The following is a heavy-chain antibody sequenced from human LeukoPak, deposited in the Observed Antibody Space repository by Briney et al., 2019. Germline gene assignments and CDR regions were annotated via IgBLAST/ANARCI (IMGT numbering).Heavy chain of an antibody. D-gene: IGHD2-21*02. J-gene: IGHJ4*02. CDR3: ARTYCGGDCYYSYFDY. CDR1: GYSFTSYW. CDR2: IYPGDSDT. V-gene: IGHV5-51*01. Sequence: GESLKISCKGSGYSFTSYWIGWVRQMPGKGLEWMGIIYPGDSDTRYSPSFQGQVTISADKSISTAYLQWSSLKASDTAMYYCARTYCGGDCYYSYFDYWGQGTLVTVSS.